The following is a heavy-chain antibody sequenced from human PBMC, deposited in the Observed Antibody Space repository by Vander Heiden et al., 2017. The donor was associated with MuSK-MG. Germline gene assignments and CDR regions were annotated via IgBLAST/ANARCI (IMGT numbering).Heavy chain of an antibody. Sequence: EVQLVESGGGLVQPGGSLRLSCAAPGFTVSSNYMSWVRQAPGKGLEWVSVIYSGGSTYYADSVKGRFTISRDNSKNTLYLQMNSLRAEDTAVYYCARVGGKGELSFDYWGQGTLVTVSS. D-gene: IGHD3-16*02. V-gene: IGHV3-66*02. CDR3: ARVGGKGELSFDY. J-gene: IGHJ4*02. CDR2: IYSGGST. CDR1: GFTVSSNY.